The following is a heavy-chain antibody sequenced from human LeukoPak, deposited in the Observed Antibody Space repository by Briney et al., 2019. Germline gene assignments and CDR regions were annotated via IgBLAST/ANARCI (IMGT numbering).Heavy chain of an antibody. Sequence: PGGSLRLSCAASGFTFSSYSMNWVRQAPGKGLEWVSYISSSSSTIYYADSVKGRFTISRDNAKNSLYLQMNSLRAEDTAVYYCARDPLYCSGTSCYNPTSPIWGQGTLVTVSS. CDR2: ISSSSSTI. CDR1: GFTFSSYS. J-gene: IGHJ4*02. V-gene: IGHV3-48*01. CDR3: ARDPLYCSGTSCYNPTSPI. D-gene: IGHD2-2*02.